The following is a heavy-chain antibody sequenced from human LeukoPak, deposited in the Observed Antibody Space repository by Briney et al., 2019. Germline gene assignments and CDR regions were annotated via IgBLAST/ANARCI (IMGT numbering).Heavy chain of an antibody. CDR3: TRSLDY. V-gene: IGHV3-7*02. CDR1: GFSVSDSW. CDR2: IKPDGSEI. J-gene: IGHJ4*02. D-gene: IGHD2-15*01. Sequence: GGSLRLSCAASGFSVSDSWMDWVRQAPGKGLEWVANIKPDGSEIYYVDAVKGRFTISRDNAKNSLYLQMNSLRAEDTAVYYCTRSLDYWGQGILVTVSS.